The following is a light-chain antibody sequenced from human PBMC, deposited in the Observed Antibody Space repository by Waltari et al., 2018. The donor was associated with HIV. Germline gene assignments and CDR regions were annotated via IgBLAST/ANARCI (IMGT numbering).Light chain of an antibody. Sequence: DIQMTQAPSSLSASVGDRVTMTCRAIHSVDDHLNWYQLTPGKAPKVLIYAASILQSGVPSRFSGSGSGTDFTLTISSLQPEDFASYYCQQTYGSPQTFGPGTKVEI. CDR2: AAS. V-gene: IGKV1-39*01. CDR3: QQTYGSPQT. J-gene: IGKJ3*01. CDR1: HSVDDH.